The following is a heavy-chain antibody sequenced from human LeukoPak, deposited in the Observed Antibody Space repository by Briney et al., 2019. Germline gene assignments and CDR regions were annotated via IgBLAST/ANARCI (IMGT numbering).Heavy chain of an antibody. CDR3: ARFRDGYKETFDS. Sequence: AETLSLTCTVSGGSISSSYWSWIRQPPGKGLEWIGYIYYSGSTNYNPSLRSRVTISVDTSQNQFSLKLSSVTAADTAVYYCARFRDGYKETFDSWGQGTLVTVSS. D-gene: IGHD5-24*01. J-gene: IGHJ4*02. CDR1: GGSISSSY. CDR2: IYYSGST. V-gene: IGHV4-59*01.